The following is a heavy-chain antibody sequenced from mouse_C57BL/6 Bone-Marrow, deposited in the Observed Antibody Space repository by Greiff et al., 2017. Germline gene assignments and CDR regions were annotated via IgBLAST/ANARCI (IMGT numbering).Heavy chain of an antibody. CDR3: ARHDPFDY. CDR1: GFTFTSYT. CDR2: ISGGGGNT. J-gene: IGHJ2*01. V-gene: IGHV5-9*01. Sequence: EVQLLQSGAGLVKPGASVKLSCAASGFTFTSYTMSWVRQTPEKRLEWVATISGGGGNTYYPDSVKGRFTIARDNAKNTLYLQMSSLGSEDASLYYCARHDPFDYWGQGTTLTVSS.